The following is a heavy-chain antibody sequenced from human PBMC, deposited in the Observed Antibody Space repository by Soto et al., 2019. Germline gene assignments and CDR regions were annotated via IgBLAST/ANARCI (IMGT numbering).Heavy chain of an antibody. V-gene: IGHV3-30*03. D-gene: IGHD3-22*01. Sequence: GGSLRLSCAASGLTFSNYGFHWVRQAPGKGLEWVAVISYDGSHEFYTDCVKGRFTISRDNSKNTVSLQMDSLRAEDTAVYYCARGDYYDISGPFSDAFDIWGQGTMVTVSS. CDR2: ISYDGSHE. CDR3: ARGDYYDISGPFSDAFDI. CDR1: GLTFSNYG. J-gene: IGHJ3*02.